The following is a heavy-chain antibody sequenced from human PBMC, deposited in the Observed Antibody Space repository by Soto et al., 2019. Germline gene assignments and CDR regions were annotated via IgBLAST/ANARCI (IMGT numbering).Heavy chain of an antibody. V-gene: IGHV3-30*18. D-gene: IGHD3-22*01. CDR3: AKALFYDSSGYYPEFDY. J-gene: IGHJ4*02. CDR1: GFTFSSYG. Sequence: GGSLRLSCAASGFTFSSYGMHWVRQPPGKGLEWGEVISYDGSNKYYADSVKGRFTISRDNSKNTLYLQMNSLRAEDTAVYYCAKALFYDSSGYYPEFDYWGQGTLVTVSS. CDR2: ISYDGSNK.